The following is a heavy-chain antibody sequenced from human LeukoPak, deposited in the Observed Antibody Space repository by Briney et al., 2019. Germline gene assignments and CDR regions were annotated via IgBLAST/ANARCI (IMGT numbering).Heavy chain of an antibody. J-gene: IGHJ5*02. V-gene: IGHV4-59*01. CDR3: SRGPQSWNRFDP. CDR1: RGSISSYY. D-gene: IGHD6-19*01. Sequence: SETLSLTCTVSRGSISSYYWSWIRQPPGKGLEWIGYIYYSGTTNYNPSLKSRVTISVDTSKNQFSLKLSSVTAADTAVYYCSRGPQSWNRFDPWGQGILVTVSS. CDR2: IYYSGTT.